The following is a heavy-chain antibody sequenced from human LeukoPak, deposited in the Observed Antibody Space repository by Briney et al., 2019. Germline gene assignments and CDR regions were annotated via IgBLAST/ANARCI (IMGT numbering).Heavy chain of an antibody. J-gene: IGHJ6*02. D-gene: IGHD6-13*01. Sequence: GGSLRLSCAASGFTFSSYSMNWVRQAPGKGPEWVSSISSSSSYVYYADSVKGRFTISRDNAKNSLYLQMNSLRAEDTAVYYCARDKIAAAGTDYYYAMDVWGRGTTVTVSS. CDR3: ARDKIAAAGTDYYYAMDV. V-gene: IGHV3-21*01. CDR1: GFTFSSYS. CDR2: ISSSSSYV.